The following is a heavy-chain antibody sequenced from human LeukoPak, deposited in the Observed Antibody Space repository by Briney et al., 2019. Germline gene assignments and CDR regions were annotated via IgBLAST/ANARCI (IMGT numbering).Heavy chain of an antibody. V-gene: IGHV3-30-3*01. D-gene: IGHD4-23*01. J-gene: IGHJ6*02. CDR2: ISYDGSNK. CDR3: ARGNSVDYYYYGMDV. CDR1: GFTFDDYA. Sequence: QPGGSLRLSCAASGFTFDDYAMHWVRQAPGKGLEWVAVISYDGSNKYYADSVKGRFTISRDNSKNTLYLQMNSLRAEDTAVYYCARGNSVDYYYYGMDVWGQGTTVTVSS.